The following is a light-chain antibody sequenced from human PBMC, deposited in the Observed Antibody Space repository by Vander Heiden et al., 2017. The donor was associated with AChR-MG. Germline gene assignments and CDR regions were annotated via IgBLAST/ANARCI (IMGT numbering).Light chain of an antibody. Sequence: QSVLTPPPSVSGAPGPRGTSSVTESSSNRGEGYDVHWYQQLPGTAPKRLIYGNSNRPSGVPDRFSGSKSGTSASLAITGLQAEDGADYYCQSDDSSLSGVVFGGGTKLTVL. CDR1: SSNRGEGYD. CDR3: QSDDSSLSGVV. J-gene: IGLJ2*01. CDR2: GNS. V-gene: IGLV1-40*01.